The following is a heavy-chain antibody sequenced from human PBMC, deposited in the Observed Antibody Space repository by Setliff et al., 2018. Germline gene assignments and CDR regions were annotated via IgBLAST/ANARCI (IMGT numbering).Heavy chain of an antibody. CDR1: NFSVTTVYY. D-gene: IGHD2-2*01. J-gene: IGHJ2*01. CDR3: VRTSTRRYFDL. CDR2: VYYSGST. Sequence: PSETLSLTCSVSNFSVTTVYYWGWVRQPPGKGLEWIANVYYSGSTFYSPSLQSRVTMSVDTAKNQLSLNLHSVTAADTAVYYCVRTSTRRYFDLWGRGTLVTVSS. V-gene: IGHV4-38-2*01.